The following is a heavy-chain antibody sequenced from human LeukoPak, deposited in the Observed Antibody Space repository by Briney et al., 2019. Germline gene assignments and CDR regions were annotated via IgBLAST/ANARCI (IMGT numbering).Heavy chain of an antibody. V-gene: IGHV3-23*01. CDR2: ICGTSDST. J-gene: IGHJ5*02. Sequence: PGGSLRLSCAASGFTFSSYSMNWVRQAPGKGLEWVSAICGTSDSTYYADSVKGRFTISRDNSRNTLFLQMNSLRAEDSAVYYCAKRSTTAYNWFDPWGQGTLVTVSS. D-gene: IGHD2/OR15-2a*01. CDR3: AKRSTTAYNWFDP. CDR1: GFTFSSYS.